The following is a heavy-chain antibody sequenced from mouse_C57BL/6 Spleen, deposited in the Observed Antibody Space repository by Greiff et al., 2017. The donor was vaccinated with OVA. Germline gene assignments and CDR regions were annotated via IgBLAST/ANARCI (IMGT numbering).Heavy chain of an antibody. CDR1: GYSFTDYY. J-gene: IGHJ3*01. V-gene: IGHV1-39*01. D-gene: IGHD2-2*01. Sequence: EVQLQQSGPELVKPGASVKMSCTASGYSFTDYYMHWVKQSPGKSLEWIGVINTNYGTNSYNQKFKGKATLTVDQSASTAYMQLNSLTSEDAAVCYCSRGDGYDGGYCYWGQVTLVTVS. CDR2: INTNYGTN. CDR3: SRGDGYDGGYCY.